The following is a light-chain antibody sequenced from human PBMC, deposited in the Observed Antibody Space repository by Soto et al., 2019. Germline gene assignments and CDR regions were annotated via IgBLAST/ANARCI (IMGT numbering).Light chain of an antibody. CDR3: SSYTGSSTLV. CDR1: SSDVGGYDY. CDR2: DVN. V-gene: IGLV2-14*01. Sequence: QSALTQPASVSGSPGQSITISCTGTSSDVGGYDYVSWYQQLPGKAPKLLIYDVNNRPSGVSHRFSGSKSGNTASLTISGLQAEDEADYYCSSYTGSSTLVFGTGTEVTVL. J-gene: IGLJ1*01.